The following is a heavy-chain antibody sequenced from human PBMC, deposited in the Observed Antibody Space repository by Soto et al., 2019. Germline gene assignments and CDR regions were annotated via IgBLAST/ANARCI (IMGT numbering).Heavy chain of an antibody. J-gene: IGHJ4*02. CDR2: ISGSGATT. Sequence: EVHLLESGGDLVQRGGSLRLSCAASGFIFSNYAMSWVRQAPGRGLEWVSAISGSGATTYYPDSVKGRFTISRDNSKNTLYLQMNSLRAEDTATYHCVRDGLDYYDTERLYFDNWGQGTLVTVSS. CDR1: GFIFSNYA. CDR3: VRDGLDYYDTERLYFDN. D-gene: IGHD3-22*01. V-gene: IGHV3-23*01.